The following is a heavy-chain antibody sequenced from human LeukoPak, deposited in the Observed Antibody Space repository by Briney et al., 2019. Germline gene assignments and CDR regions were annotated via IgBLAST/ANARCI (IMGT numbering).Heavy chain of an antibody. CDR3: ARDAAGLLGY. CDR1: GGSISSYY. V-gene: IGHV4-59*12. D-gene: IGHD2-15*01. CDR2: IYYSGST. Sequence: PSETLSLTCTVSGGSISSYYWSWIRQPPGKGLEWIGYIYYSGSTYYNPSLKSRVTISVDTSKNQFSLKLSSVTAADTAVYYCARDAAGLLGYWGQGTLVTVSS. J-gene: IGHJ4*02.